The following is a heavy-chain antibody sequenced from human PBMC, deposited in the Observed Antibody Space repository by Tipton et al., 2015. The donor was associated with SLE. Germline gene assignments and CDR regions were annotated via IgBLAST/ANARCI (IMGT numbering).Heavy chain of an antibody. V-gene: IGHV4-4*02. J-gene: IGHJ4*02. CDR3: ARAGYSYDSGYYFDH. CDR2: IYHSGST. Sequence: TLSLTCAVYGGSIRSSNWWSWVRQPPGKGLEWIGEIYHSGSTNYNPSLKSRVTISVDKSKNQFSLKLSSVTAADTAVYYCARAGYSYDSGYYFDHWGQGTLVTVSS. CDR1: GGSIRSSNW. D-gene: IGHD5-18*01.